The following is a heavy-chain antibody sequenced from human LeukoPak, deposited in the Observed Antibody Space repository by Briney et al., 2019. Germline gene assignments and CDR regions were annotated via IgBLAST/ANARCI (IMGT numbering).Heavy chain of an antibody. J-gene: IGHJ6*03. Sequence: SQTLSLTCTVSGGSISSGSYYWSWIRQPAGKGLEWIGRIYTSGSTNYNPSLKSRVTISVDTSKNQFSLKLSSVTAADTAVYYCAREYAGYAYYMDVWGKGTTVTVSS. CDR1: GGSISSGSYY. D-gene: IGHD5-12*01. CDR3: AREYAGYAYYMDV. CDR2: IYTSGST. V-gene: IGHV4-61*02.